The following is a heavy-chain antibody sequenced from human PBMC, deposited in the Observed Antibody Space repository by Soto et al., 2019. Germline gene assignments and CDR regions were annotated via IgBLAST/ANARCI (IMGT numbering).Heavy chain of an antibody. J-gene: IGHJ4*02. CDR2: ISSSSSTI. Sequence: EVQLVESGGGLVQPGGSLRLSCAASGFTFSSYNMNWVRQSPGKGLEWVSYISSSSSTICYTDSVKGRFTISRDNAKSSLYLQRNSLGAEDTAVYYCARDFCSGGNCYSAGLDYWGQGTLDTVFS. CDR3: ARDFCSGGNCYSAGLDY. D-gene: IGHD2-15*01. V-gene: IGHV3-48*01. CDR1: GFTFSSYN.